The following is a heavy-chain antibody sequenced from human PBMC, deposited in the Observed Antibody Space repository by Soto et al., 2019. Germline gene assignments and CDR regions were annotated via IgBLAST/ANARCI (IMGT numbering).Heavy chain of an antibody. Sequence: PGGSLRLSCAVSGSTFSSYAMSWVRQAPGKGLEWVSGISGSGGTTYYADSVKGRFTISRDNSKNALFLQMSSLWAEDTAVYYCGILPALTPIYLRREYDMDVWGQGTTVTVSS. V-gene: IGHV3-23*01. CDR2: ISGSGGTT. J-gene: IGHJ6*02. CDR1: GSTFSSYA. D-gene: IGHD2-2*01. CDR3: GILPALTPIYLRREYDMDV.